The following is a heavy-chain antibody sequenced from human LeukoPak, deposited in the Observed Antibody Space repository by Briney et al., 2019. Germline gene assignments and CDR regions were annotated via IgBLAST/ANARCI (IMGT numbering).Heavy chain of an antibody. CDR2: IKSKADGGTT. CDR3: TTAPYIWGTYGNNY. D-gene: IGHD3-16*02. Sequence: GGSLRLSCAASGFTFSSYIMNWVRQAPGKGLEWVGRIKSKADGGTTDYAEPVKGRFSISRDDSKSTLYLQMSSLKTEDTAVYYCTTAPYIWGTYGNNYWGQGTLVTVSS. J-gene: IGHJ4*02. V-gene: IGHV3-15*01. CDR1: GFTFSSYI.